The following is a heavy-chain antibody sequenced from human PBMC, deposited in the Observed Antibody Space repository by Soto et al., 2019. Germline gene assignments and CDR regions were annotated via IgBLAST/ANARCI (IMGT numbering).Heavy chain of an antibody. Sequence: QVQLQESGPGLVKPSQTLSLTCTVSGGSISSGDYYWSWIRQPPGKGLEWIGYIYHCGSTYYNPSLTSRVTRSVDTSKYPFSLKVSSVTAADTAVYYWAGARPDGARLDPWGQGTRVTVSA. D-gene: IGHD6-25*01. CDR3: AGARPDGARLDP. V-gene: IGHV4-30-4*01. CDR1: GGSISSGDYY. CDR2: IYHCGST. J-gene: IGHJ5*02.